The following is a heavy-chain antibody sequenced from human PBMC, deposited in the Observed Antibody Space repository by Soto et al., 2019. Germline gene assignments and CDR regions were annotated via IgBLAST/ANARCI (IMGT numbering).Heavy chain of an antibody. CDR2: IIPIFGTA. Sequence: SGKVSCEASGGTFSSYAISWVRQAPGQGLGWMGGIIPIFGTANYAQKFQGRVTITADKSTSTAYMELSSLRSEDTAVYYFARGITMIVVAPPEAFDIWGQGTMVTGSS. D-gene: IGHD3-22*01. J-gene: IGHJ3*02. V-gene: IGHV1-69*06. CDR3: ARGITMIVVAPPEAFDI. CDR1: GGTFSSYA.